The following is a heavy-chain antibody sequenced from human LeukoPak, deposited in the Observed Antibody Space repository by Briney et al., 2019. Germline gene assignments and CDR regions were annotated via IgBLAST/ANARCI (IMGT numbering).Heavy chain of an antibody. CDR2: INPNTGVT. V-gene: IGHV1-2*02. CDR3: AAEGGGYYGMDV. J-gene: IGHJ6*02. Sequence: ASVKVSCKASGDRFSGYYIHWVRQAPGQGLEWMGWINPNTGVTNYAQNFQDRVTMTRDMSTSTAYMELSSLRSEDTAVYYCAAEGGGYYGMDVWGQGTTVTVSS. D-gene: IGHD2-15*01. CDR1: GDRFSGYY.